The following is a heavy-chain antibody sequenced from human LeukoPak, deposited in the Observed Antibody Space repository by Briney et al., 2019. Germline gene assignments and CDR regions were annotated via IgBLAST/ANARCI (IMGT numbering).Heavy chain of an antibody. V-gene: IGHV4-39*01. CDR2: IFYSGST. CDR1: GGSISSSNYF. D-gene: IGHD3-22*01. CDR3: AVAGVRYYDSSGLYAFDV. Sequence: PSETLSLTCTVSGGSISSSNYFWGWIRQPPGKGLEWIGTIFYSGSTYYNPSLKSRDTISVDTSKNQFSLKLNSVTAADTAVYYCAVAGVRYYDSSGLYAFDVWGQGTMVTVSS. J-gene: IGHJ3*01.